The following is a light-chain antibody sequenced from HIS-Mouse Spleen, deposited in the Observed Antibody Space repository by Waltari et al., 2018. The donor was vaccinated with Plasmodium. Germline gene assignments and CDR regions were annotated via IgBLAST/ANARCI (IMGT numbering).Light chain of an antibody. J-gene: IGLJ3*02. CDR3: CSYAGSSTWV. Sequence: QSALTQPASVSGSPGQSITISCTGTSSDVGSYNLVSWYQQHPGKAPKLMIYEGSKRPSGVSNRCSGSKSGNTASRTSSGLQAEDEADYYCCSYAGSSTWVFGGGTKLTVL. V-gene: IGLV2-23*01. CDR1: SSDVGSYNL. CDR2: EGS.